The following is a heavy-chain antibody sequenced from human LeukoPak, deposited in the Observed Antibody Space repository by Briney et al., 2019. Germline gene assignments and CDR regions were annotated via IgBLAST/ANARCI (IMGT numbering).Heavy chain of an antibody. CDR2: INHSGST. V-gene: IGHV4-34*01. D-gene: IGHD1-26*01. CDR1: GGSFSGYH. Sequence: SETLSLTCGVYGGSFSGYHWNWIRQPPGEGLEWIGEINHSGSTNYNPSLKSRVTISVDKSKNQFSLKLSSVTAADTAVYYCARRPEWELHFDYWGQGTLVTVSS. CDR3: ARRPEWELHFDY. J-gene: IGHJ4*02.